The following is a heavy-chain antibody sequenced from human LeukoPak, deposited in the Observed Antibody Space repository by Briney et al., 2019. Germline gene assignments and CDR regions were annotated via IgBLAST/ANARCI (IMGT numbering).Heavy chain of an antibody. CDR1: GGSISSSSYY. J-gene: IGHJ4*02. CDR2: IYYSGST. CDR3: ARIAMVRGVIITGTTGSYYFDY. Sequence: SETLSLTCTVSGGSISSSSYYWGWIRQPPGKGLEWIGSIYYSGSTYYNPSLKSRVTISVDTSKNQFSLKLSSVTAADTAVYYCARIAMVRGVIITGTTGSYYFDYWGQGTLVTVSS. V-gene: IGHV4-39*01. D-gene: IGHD3-10*01.